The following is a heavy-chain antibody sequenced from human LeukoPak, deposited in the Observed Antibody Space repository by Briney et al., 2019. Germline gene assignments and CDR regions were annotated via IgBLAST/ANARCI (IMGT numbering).Heavy chain of an antibody. D-gene: IGHD4-11*01. V-gene: IGHV3-30*04. CDR3: AKDDYSNWYYYYGMDV. J-gene: IGHJ6*02. Sequence: GGSLRLSCSASGFTFSNYAMHWVRQAPGKGLEWVAVISYDGSNKYYADSVKGRFTISRDNSKNTLYLQMNSLRAEDTAVYYCAKDDYSNWYYYYGMDVWGQGTTVTVSS. CDR2: ISYDGSNK. CDR1: GFTFSNYA.